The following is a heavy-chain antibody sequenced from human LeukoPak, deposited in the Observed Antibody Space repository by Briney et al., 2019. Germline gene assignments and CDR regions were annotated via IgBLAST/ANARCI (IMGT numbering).Heavy chain of an antibody. CDR3: ARGSNWNYSFLDF. J-gene: IGHJ4*02. CDR1: GYTFTSYG. V-gene: IGHV1-18*01. D-gene: IGHD1-7*01. Sequence: ASVKVSCKTSGYTFTSYGISWVRQAPGQGLEWMGWLSAYNTNANYAQKLQGRVTMTTDTSTSTAFMELRSLRSDDTAVYYCARGSNWNYSFLDFWGQGPWSPSPQ. CDR2: LSAYNTNA.